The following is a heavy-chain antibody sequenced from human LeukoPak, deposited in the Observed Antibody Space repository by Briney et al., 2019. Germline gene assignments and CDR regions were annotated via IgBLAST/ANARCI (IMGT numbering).Heavy chain of an antibody. D-gene: IGHD1-26*01. V-gene: IGHV5-10-1*01. CDR3: ARHFGAVGAFDY. J-gene: IGHJ4*02. CDR2: IDPSDSYT. CDR1: GYSFTSDW. Sequence: GESLKISCKGSGYSFTSDWISWVRQMPGKGLEWMGRIDPSDSYTNYSPSFQGHVTISADKSISTAYLQWSSLKASDTATYYCARHFGAVGAFDYWGQGSLITVSS.